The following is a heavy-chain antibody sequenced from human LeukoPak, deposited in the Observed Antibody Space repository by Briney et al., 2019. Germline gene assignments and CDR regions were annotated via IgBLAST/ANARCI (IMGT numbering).Heavy chain of an antibody. J-gene: IGHJ5*02. CDR2: INHSGST. CDR1: GGSFSGYY. Sequence: SETLSLTCAVYGGSFSGYYWSWIRQPPGKGLEWIGEINHSGSTNYNPSLKSRVTISVDTSKNQFSLKLSSVTAADTAVYYCARDTVAGPNWFDPWGQGTLVTVSS. D-gene: IGHD6-19*01. V-gene: IGHV4-34*01. CDR3: ARDTVAGPNWFDP.